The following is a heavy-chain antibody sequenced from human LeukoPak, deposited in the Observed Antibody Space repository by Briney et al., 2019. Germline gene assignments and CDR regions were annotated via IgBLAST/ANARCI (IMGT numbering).Heavy chain of an antibody. Sequence: PGESLKISCKGSGYSFTSYWIGWVRQMPGKGLEWMGIIYPGDSDTRYSPSFQGQVTISADKSTRTAYLQWSSLKASDTAMYYCARPSYYDILPGYYSDAFDIWGQGTMVAVSS. V-gene: IGHV5-51*01. CDR3: ARPSYYDILPGYYSDAFDI. D-gene: IGHD3-9*01. CDR1: GYSFTSYW. CDR2: IYPGDSDT. J-gene: IGHJ3*02.